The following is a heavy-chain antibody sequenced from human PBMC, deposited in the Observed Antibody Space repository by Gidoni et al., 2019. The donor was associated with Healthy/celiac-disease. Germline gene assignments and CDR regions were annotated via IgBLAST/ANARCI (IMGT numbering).Heavy chain of an antibody. D-gene: IGHD6-19*01. CDR2: IYYSGST. Sequence: KGLEWIGYIYYSGSTNYNPSLKSRVTISVDTSKNQFSLKLSSVTAADTAVYYCARDRVFPSIAVAYVDYYYGMDVWGQGTTVTVSS. V-gene: IGHV4-59*01. CDR3: ARDRVFPSIAVAYVDYYYGMDV. J-gene: IGHJ6*02.